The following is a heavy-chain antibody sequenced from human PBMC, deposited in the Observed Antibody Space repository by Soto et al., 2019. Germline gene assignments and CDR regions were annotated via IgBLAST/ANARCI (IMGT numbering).Heavy chain of an antibody. V-gene: IGHV1-69*08. CDR2: IIPILGIA. J-gene: IGHJ4*02. D-gene: IGHD3-16*01. Sequence: QVQLVQSGAEVKKPGSSVKVSCKASGGTFSSYTISWVRQAPGQGLEWMGRIIPILGIANYAQKFQGRVTITADKSTSTAYMELSSLSSEDTAVYYCARDERPGGTAFNFDYWGQGTLVTVSS. CDR3: ARDERPGGTAFNFDY. CDR1: GGTFSSYT.